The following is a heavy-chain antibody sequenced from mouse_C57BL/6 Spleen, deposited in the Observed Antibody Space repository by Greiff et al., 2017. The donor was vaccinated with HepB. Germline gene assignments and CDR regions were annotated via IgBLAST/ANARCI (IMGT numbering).Heavy chain of an antibody. CDR3: GRDYGNYDFDY. CDR2: ISDGGSYT. V-gene: IGHV5-4*01. CDR1: GFTFSSYA. D-gene: IGHD2-1*01. J-gene: IGHJ2*01. Sequence: EVKLMESGGGLVKPGGSLKLSCAASGFTFSSYAMSWVRQTPEKRLEWVATISDGGSYTYYPDNVKGRFTISRDNAKNNLYLQMSHMKSEDTSMYYGGRDYGNYDFDYWGQGTTVTVSS.